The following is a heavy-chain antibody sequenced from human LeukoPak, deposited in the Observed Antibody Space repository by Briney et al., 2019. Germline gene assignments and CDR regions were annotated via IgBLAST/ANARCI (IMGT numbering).Heavy chain of an antibody. V-gene: IGHV1-69*13. Sequence: ASVKVSCRAPGGTFSNYGFSWVRQAPEQGLEWMGGIVPVFGTVSYAQKFQDRVTITADDFTTTAYMELSSLRSEDTAVYYCARWAGTCTIASCYTPLDYWGQGTLVTVST. J-gene: IGHJ4*02. CDR3: ARWAGTCTIASCYTPLDY. D-gene: IGHD2-2*02. CDR2: IVPVFGTV. CDR1: GGTFSNYG.